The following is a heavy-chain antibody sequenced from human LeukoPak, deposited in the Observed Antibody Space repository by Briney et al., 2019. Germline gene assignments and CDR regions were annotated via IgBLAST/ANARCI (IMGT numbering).Heavy chain of an antibody. V-gene: IGHV3-30*03. CDR1: VFTFSSYG. D-gene: IGHD3-9*01. CDR3: AETGPTDF. J-gene: IGHJ4*02. Sequence: SGGSLRLSCAASVFTFSSYGMHWVRQAPGKGLEWGAAISHDGTNIHYAESVKGRFTISRDNSKNMLYLQMNSLRAEDTALYYCAETGPTDFWGQGTLVTVSS. CDR2: ISHDGTNI.